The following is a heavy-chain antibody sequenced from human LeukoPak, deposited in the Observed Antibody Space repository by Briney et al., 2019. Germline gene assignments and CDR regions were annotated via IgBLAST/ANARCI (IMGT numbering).Heavy chain of an antibody. CDR2: IKQDGSEK. CDR1: GFTFSSYW. CDR3: ARDCGDYGAPTHMYNWFDP. D-gene: IGHD4-17*01. Sequence: GGSLRLSCAASGFTFSSYWMSWVRQAPGKGLEWVANIKQDGSEKYYVDSVKGRFTISRDNAKNSLYLQMNSLRAEDTAVYYCARDCGDYGAPTHMYNWFDPWGQGTLVTVSS. V-gene: IGHV3-7*01. J-gene: IGHJ5*02.